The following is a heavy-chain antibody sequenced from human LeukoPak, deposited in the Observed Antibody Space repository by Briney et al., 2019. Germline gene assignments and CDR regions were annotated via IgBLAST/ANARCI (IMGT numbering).Heavy chain of an antibody. V-gene: IGHV4-34*01. J-gene: IGHJ4*02. CDR1: GGSFNGYY. Sequence: SETLSLTCAVYGGSFNGYYWSWIRQPPGKGLEWIGEINHSGSTNYNPSLKSRVTISVDTSKNQFSLKLSSVTAADTAVYYCARGGIAALDYWGQGTLVTVSS. CDR2: INHSGST. D-gene: IGHD6-13*01. CDR3: ARGGIAALDY.